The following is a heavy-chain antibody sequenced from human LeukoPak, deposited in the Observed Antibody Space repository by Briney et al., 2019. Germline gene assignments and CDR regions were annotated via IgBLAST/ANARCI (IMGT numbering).Heavy chain of an antibody. CDR1: GSTFSSYG. D-gene: IGHD3-10*01. CDR3: AKDDAWLRFGE. J-gene: IGHJ4*02. CDR2: ISPSADIK. V-gene: IGHV3-23*01. Sequence: PGGSLRLSCAASGSTFSSYGMSWVRQAPGKGLEWVSGISPSADIKYYADSVKGRFTISRDNSKNMLYLEVISLTADDTAVYYCAKDDAWLRFGEWSQGTLVTVSS.